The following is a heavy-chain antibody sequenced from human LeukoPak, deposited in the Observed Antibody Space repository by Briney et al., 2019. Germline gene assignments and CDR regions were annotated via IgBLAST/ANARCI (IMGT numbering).Heavy chain of an antibody. CDR2: INPNSGGT. CDR3: AREGVAGTGLDY. D-gene: IGHD6-13*01. J-gene: IGHJ4*02. V-gene: IGHV1-2*02. Sequence: ASVKVSCKASGYTFTGYYMHWVRQAPGQGLEWMGWINPNSGGTNYAQKFQGRVTMTRDTSISTLLMELSSLRSEDTAVYYCAREGVAGTGLDYWGQGTLVTVSS. CDR1: GYTFTGYY.